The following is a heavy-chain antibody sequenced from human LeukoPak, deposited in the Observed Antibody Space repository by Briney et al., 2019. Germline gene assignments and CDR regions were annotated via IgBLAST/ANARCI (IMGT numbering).Heavy chain of an antibody. Sequence: PSETLSLTCTVSGGSISSYYGSWIRQPAGKGLEWIGRIYTSGSTNYNPSLKSRVTMSVDTSKNQFSLKLSSVTAADTAVYYCARFRVPSHYGSGSYYNEGGNNWFDPWGQGTLVTVSS. CDR3: ARFRVPSHYGSGSYYNEGGNNWFDP. CDR2: IYTSGST. D-gene: IGHD3-10*01. J-gene: IGHJ5*02. CDR1: GGSISSYY. V-gene: IGHV4-4*07.